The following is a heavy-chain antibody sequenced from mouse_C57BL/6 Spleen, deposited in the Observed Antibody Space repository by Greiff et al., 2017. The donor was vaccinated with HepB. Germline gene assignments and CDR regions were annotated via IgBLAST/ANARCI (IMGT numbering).Heavy chain of an antibody. J-gene: IGHJ3*01. CDR3: ARSTTVVEGWFAY. V-gene: IGHV1-22*01. CDR1: GYTFTDYN. CDR2: INPNNGGT. Sequence: VQLKQSGPELVKPGASVKMSCKASGYTFTDYNMHWVKQSHGKSLEWIGYINPNNGGTSYNQKFKGKATLTVNKSSSTAYMELRSLTSEDSAVYYCARSTTVVEGWFAYWGQGTLVTVSA. D-gene: IGHD1-1*01.